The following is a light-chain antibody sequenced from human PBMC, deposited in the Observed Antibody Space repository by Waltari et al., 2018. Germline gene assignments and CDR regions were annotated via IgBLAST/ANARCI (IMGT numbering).Light chain of an antibody. J-gene: IGLJ3*02. Sequence: SYELTQPPSVSVSPGQTARITCPGDALPTQYAYWYQQKPGQAPVLVIYKDSERPSGIPERFSGSSSGTTVTLTISGVQAEDEADYYCQSADSSGTYGVFGGGTKLTVL. CDR2: KDS. CDR3: QSADSSGTYGV. V-gene: IGLV3-25*03. CDR1: ALPTQY.